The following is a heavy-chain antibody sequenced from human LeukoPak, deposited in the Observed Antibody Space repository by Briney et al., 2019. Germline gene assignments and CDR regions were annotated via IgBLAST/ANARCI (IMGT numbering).Heavy chain of an antibody. CDR2: IIPIFGTA. Sequence: ASVKVSCKASGGTFSSYAISWVRQAPGQGLEWMGGIIPIFGTANYAQKFQGRVTITTDESTSTAYMELSSLRSEDTAVYYCARAADYGGNSGYYYYYYMDVWGKGTTVTVSS. J-gene: IGHJ6*03. V-gene: IGHV1-69*05. CDR1: GGTFSSYA. CDR3: ARAADYGGNSGYYYYYYMDV. D-gene: IGHD4-23*01.